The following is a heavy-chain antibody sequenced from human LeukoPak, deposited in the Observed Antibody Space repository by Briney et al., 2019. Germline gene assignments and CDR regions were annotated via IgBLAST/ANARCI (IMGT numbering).Heavy chain of an antibody. CDR3: ARSGYYRYNHAFDI. CDR2: IIPIFGTA. J-gene: IGHJ3*02. V-gene: IGHV1-69*01. CDR1: GGTFSSYA. D-gene: IGHD3-22*01. Sequence: ASVSVSCKASGGTFSSYAISWMRQAPGLGLEWMGGIIPIFGTANYAQKFQGRVTITADESTSTAYMELSNLRSEDTAVYYCARSGYYRYNHAFDIWGQGTMVTVSS.